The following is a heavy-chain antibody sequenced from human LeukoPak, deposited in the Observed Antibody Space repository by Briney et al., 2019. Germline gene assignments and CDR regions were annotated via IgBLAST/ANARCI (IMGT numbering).Heavy chain of an antibody. CDR3: ARRGYSNYVPFDY. V-gene: IGHV3-15*01. D-gene: IGHD4-11*01. J-gene: IGHJ4*02. CDR1: GFTFSNAW. CDR2: IKSKTDGGTT. Sequence: GGSLRLSCAASGFTFSNAWMSWVRQAPGKGLEWVGRIKSKTDGGTTDYAAPVKGRFTISRDDSKNTLYLQMNSLKTEDTAVYYCARRGYSNYVPFDYWGQGTLVTVSS.